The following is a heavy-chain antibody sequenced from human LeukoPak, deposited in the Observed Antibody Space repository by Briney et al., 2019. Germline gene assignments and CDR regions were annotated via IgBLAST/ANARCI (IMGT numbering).Heavy chain of an antibody. J-gene: IGHJ3*02. CDR1: GFTFDDYA. CDR3: AKSKSGVFDAFDI. D-gene: IGHD1-26*01. Sequence: GGSLRLSCAASGFTFDDYAMHWVRQAPGKGLEWVSYISWNSGNIGYADSVKGRFTISRDNAKNSVYLQMNSLGAEDTALYYCAKSKSGVFDAFDIWGQGTMVTVSS. V-gene: IGHV3-9*01. CDR2: ISWNSGNI.